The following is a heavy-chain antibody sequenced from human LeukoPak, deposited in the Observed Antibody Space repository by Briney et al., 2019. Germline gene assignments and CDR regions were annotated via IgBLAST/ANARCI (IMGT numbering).Heavy chain of an antibody. CDR2: INGSGVST. CDR1: GFTFSSYA. D-gene: IGHD6-19*01. V-gene: IGHV3-23*01. J-gene: IGHJ4*02. CDR3: AKDRSGWYYFDY. Sequence: GGSLRLSCATSGFTFSSYAMSWVRQAPGEGLEWVSTINGSGVSTYYADSVKGRFTISRDNSKNTLYLQMNSLRAEDTAVYYCAKDRSGWYYFDYWGQGTLVTVSS.